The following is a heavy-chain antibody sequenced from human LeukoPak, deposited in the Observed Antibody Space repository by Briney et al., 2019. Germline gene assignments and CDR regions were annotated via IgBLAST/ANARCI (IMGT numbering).Heavy chain of an antibody. CDR2: ISSSSSTI. CDR1: GFTFSSYS. D-gene: IGHD3-22*01. V-gene: IGHV3-48*01. CDR3: ARVPTYYDSSGKIDY. Sequence: GGSLRLSCAASGFTFSSYSINWVRQAPGKVLEWVSYISSSSSTIYYADSVKGRFTISRDNAKNSLYLQMNSLRAEDTAVYYCARVPTYYDSSGKIDYWGQGTLVTVSS. J-gene: IGHJ4*02.